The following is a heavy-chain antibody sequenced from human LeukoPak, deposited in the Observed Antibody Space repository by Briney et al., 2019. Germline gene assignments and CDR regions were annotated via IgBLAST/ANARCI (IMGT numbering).Heavy chain of an antibody. CDR3: ARETQRYNWNEDAFDI. V-gene: IGHV4-59*01. J-gene: IGHJ3*02. CDR2: IYYSGST. CDR1: GGSFSGYY. Sequence: PSETLSLTSAVYGGSFSGYYWSWIRQPPGKGLEWIGYIYYSGSTNYNPSLKSRVTISVDTSKNQFSLKLSSVTAADTAVYYCARETQRYNWNEDAFDIWGQGTMVTVSS. D-gene: IGHD1-20*01.